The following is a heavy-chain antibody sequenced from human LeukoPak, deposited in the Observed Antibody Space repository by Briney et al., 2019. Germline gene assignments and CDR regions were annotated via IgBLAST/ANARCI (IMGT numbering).Heavy chain of an antibody. J-gene: IGHJ6*03. D-gene: IGHD2-2*01. CDR1: GFTFSSYA. CDR3: AKGAAIQGYYYYMDV. CDR2: ISGSGGST. V-gene: IGHV3-23*01. Sequence: PGGALRLSCAASGFTFSSYAMSWGRQAPGRGRGGGSAISGSGGSTYYADSVKGRFTISRANSKTTLYLQMNSLRAEDTAVYYCAKGAAIQGYYYYMDVWGKGTTVTVSS.